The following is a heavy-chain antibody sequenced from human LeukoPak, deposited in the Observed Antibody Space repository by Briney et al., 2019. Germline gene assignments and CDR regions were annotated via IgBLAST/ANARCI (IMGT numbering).Heavy chain of an antibody. D-gene: IGHD6-13*01. CDR2: IYYSGST. J-gene: IGHJ5*02. V-gene: IGHV4-59*01. Sequence: SETLSLTCTVSGGSISGYYWSWIRQPPGKGLEWIGYIYYSGSTNYNPSLKSRVTISVDTSKNQFSLKLSSVTAADTAVYYCTRGCSAGTPHNWFDPWGQGTLVTVSS. CDR1: GGSISGYY. CDR3: TRGCSAGTPHNWFDP.